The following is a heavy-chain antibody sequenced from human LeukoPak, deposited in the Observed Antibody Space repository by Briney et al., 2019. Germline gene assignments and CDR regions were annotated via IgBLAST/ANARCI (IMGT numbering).Heavy chain of an antibody. CDR3: ARDYSSGWTDAFDI. CDR1: GFTFSSYA. V-gene: IGHV3-30*04. Sequence: PGRSLRLSCAASGFTFSSYAMHWVRQAPGKGLEWVAVISHDGSNKYYADSVKGRFTISRDNSKDTLYLQMNSLRAEDTAVYYCARDYSSGWTDAFDIWGQGTMVTVSS. J-gene: IGHJ3*02. D-gene: IGHD6-19*01. CDR2: ISHDGSNK.